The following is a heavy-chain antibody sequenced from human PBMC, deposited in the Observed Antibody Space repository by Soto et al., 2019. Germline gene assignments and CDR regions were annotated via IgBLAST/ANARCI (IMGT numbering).Heavy chain of an antibody. V-gene: IGHV3-49*03. J-gene: IGHJ6*04. CDR3: TRVYCSSTSCYAGYYYYGMDV. CDR1: GFTFGDYA. Sequence: GGSLRLSCTASGFTFGDYAMSWFRQAPGKGLEWVGFIRSKAYGGTTEYAASVKGRFTISRDDSKSIAYLQMNSLKTEDTAVYYCTRVYCSSTSCYAGYYYYGMDVWGKVTTVTVSS. D-gene: IGHD2-2*01. CDR2: IRSKAYGGTT.